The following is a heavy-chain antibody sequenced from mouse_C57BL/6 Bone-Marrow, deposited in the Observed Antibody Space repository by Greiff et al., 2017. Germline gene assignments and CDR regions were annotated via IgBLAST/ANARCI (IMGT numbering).Heavy chain of an antibody. V-gene: IGHV2-2*01. D-gene: IGHD1-1*01. Sequence: VQLQQSGPGLVQPSQSLSITCTVSGFSLTSYGVHWVRQSPGKGLEWLGVIWSGGSTDYNAAFISRLSISKDNSKSQVFFKMNSLQADDTAIYXFARKSLYYYGRSYWYFDVWGTGTTVTVSS. CDR1: GFSLTSYG. CDR2: IWSGGST. CDR3: ARKSLYYYGRSYWYFDV. J-gene: IGHJ1*03.